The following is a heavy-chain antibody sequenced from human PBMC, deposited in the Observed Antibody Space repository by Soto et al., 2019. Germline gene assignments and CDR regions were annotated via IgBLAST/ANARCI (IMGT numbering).Heavy chain of an antibody. V-gene: IGHV3-74*01. D-gene: IGHD6-19*01. J-gene: IGHJ5*02. CDR1: GFTFSSYW. CDR3: ARAGTGWYWFDP. CDR2: INYDGSTT. Sequence: GGSLRLSCAASGFTFSSYWMHWVRQAPGKGLVWVSRINYDGSTTSYADSVKGRFTISRDNATNTLYLQMNSLRAKDTAVYYCARAGTGWYWFDPWGQGTLVTVSS.